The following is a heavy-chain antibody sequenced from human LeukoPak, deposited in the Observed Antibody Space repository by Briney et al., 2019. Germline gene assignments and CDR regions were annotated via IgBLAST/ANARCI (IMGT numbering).Heavy chain of an antibody. V-gene: IGHV4-34*01. D-gene: IGHD1-26*01. Sequence: KPSETLSLTCAVYGGSFSGYYWSWIRQPPGKGLEWIGEINHSGSTNYNPSLKSRVTISVDTSKNQFSLKLSSVTAADTAVYYCARRRASSALDYWGQGTLVTVSS. CDR2: INHSGST. CDR3: ARRRASSALDY. CDR1: GGSFSGYY. J-gene: IGHJ4*02.